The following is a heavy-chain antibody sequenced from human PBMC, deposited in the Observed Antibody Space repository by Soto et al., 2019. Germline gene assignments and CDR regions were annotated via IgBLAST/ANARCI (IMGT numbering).Heavy chain of an antibody. CDR2: IWYDGSNE. CDR1: GFTFSSYG. Sequence: GGSLRLSCAASGFTFSSYGMHWVRQAPGKGLEWVAIIWYDGSNEDYADSVKGRFTISRDNSKNTLYLQMNSLRAEDTAVYFCAREEDLVAEPTPSAYFDLWGQGTLVTVSS. V-gene: IGHV3-33*01. D-gene: IGHD2-2*01. CDR3: AREEDLVAEPTPSAYFDL. J-gene: IGHJ4*02.